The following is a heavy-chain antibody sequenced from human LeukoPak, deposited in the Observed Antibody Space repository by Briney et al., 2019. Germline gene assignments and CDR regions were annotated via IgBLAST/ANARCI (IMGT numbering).Heavy chain of an antibody. J-gene: IGHJ3*02. CDR3: ATAGMVVITNHPLLGAFDI. D-gene: IGHD3-22*01. V-gene: IGHV1-24*01. CDR2: FDPEDGET. CDR1: GYTLIELS. Sequence: ASVRVSCKVSGYTLIELSMHWVRQAPGKGLEWMGGFDPEDGETIYAQKFQGRVTMTEDTSTDTAYMELSSLRSEDTAVYYYATAGMVVITNHPLLGAFDIWGQGTMVTVSS.